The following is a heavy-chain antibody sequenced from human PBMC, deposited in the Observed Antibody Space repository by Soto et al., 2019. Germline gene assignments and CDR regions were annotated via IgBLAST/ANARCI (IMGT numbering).Heavy chain of an antibody. V-gene: IGHV4-39*01. CDR2: IYYSGST. J-gene: IGHJ6*03. CDR1: GGSISSSSYY. D-gene: IGHD3-3*01. CDR3: ARQVGDFWSGYSLDYYYYMDV. Sequence: SETLSLTCTVSGGSISSSSYYWGWIRQPPGKGLEWIGSIYYSGSTYYNPSLKSRVTISVDTSKNQFSLKLSSVTAADTAVYYCARQVGDFWSGYSLDYYYYMDVWGKGTTVTSP.